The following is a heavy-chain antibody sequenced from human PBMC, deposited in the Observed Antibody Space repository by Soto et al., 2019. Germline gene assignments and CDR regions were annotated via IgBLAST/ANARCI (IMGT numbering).Heavy chain of an antibody. D-gene: IGHD3-22*01. CDR2: IDPSDSQT. CDR1: GYSFAGYW. Sequence: PGESLKISCKGSGYSFAGYWITWVRQKPGKGLEWMGRIDPSDSQTYYSPSFRGHVTISVTKSITTVFLQWSSLMASDTAMYYCASQIYDSDTGPNSQYYFESWGQGTPVAVSS. CDR3: ASQIYDSDTGPNSQYYFES. J-gene: IGHJ4*02. V-gene: IGHV5-10-1*01.